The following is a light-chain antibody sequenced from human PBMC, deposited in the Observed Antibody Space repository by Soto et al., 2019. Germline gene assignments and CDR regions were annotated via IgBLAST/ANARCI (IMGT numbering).Light chain of an antibody. J-gene: IGLJ1*01. CDR2: EVS. CDR1: SSDVGAYDF. CDR3: SSYTSSSTRV. Sequence: QSVLTQPASVSGSPGQSITISCTGTSSDVGAYDFVSWYQQHPDKAPKLMIYEVSNRPSGVSNRFSGSKSVNTATLTISGLQAVDEADYYCSSYTSSSTRVFGTRTKVTVL. V-gene: IGLV2-14*03.